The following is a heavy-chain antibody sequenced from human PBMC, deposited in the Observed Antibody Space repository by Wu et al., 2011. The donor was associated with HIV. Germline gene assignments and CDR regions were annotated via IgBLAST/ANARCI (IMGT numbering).Heavy chain of an antibody. CDR1: GGTFNSYA. CDR3: ATMATIFSLSN. Sequence: QVQLVQSGAEVKKPGSSVKVSCKASGGTFNSYAISWVRQAPGQGLEWMGRIIPVFGTTNYAQNFQGRVTITADKSTSTVYMELINLRSDDTAVYYCATMATIFSLSNWGQGTLVTVSS. V-gene: IGHV1-69*14. CDR2: IIPVFGTT. D-gene: IGHD5-24*01. J-gene: IGHJ4*02.